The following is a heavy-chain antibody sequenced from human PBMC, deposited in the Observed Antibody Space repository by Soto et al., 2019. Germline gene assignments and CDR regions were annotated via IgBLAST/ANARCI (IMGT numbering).Heavy chain of an antibody. D-gene: IGHD1-1*01. CDR2: VHYSGST. CDR3: ARMNQLAPKRNAFDI. Sequence: SETLSLTCTVSDGSINSYFWTWIRQPPGKGLEWIGYVHYSGSTNYNPSLKSRVTMSVDTSNNRFSLKLSSVTAADTAVYYCARMNQLAPKRNAFDIWGQGTMVTVSS. J-gene: IGHJ3*02. CDR1: DGSINSYF. V-gene: IGHV4-59*01.